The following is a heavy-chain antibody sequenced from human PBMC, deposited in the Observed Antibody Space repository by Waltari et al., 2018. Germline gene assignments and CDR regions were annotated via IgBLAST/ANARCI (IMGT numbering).Heavy chain of an antibody. CDR3: TTFNWGHDAFDL. CDR2: FAPKDAET. CDR1: GYSVTALS. V-gene: IGHV1-24*01. J-gene: IGHJ3*01. Sequence: QVQLAQSGAEVKKPGASVKVSCKVSGYSVTALSMHWVRQAPGKGLEWMGGFAPKDAETIYAQKFQGRVAMTEDTSTDTAYMDLTSLTSEDTAIYYCTTFNWGHDAFDLWGQGTMVTVS. D-gene: IGHD7-27*01.